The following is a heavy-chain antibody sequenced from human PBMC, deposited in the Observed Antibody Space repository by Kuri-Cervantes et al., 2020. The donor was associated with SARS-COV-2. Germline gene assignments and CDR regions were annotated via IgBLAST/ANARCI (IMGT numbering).Heavy chain of an antibody. D-gene: IGHD3-10*01. CDR3: ARDLAGGYGSGSEFDY. J-gene: IGHJ4*02. CDR1: GITFSSYA. CDR2: ISGSGGST. V-gene: IGHV3-23*01. Sequence: GESLKISCAASGITFSSYAMSWVRQAPGKGLEWVSAISGSGGSTYYADSVKGRFTISRDNSKNTLYLQMNSLRAEDTAVYYCARDLAGGYGSGSEFDYWGQGTLVTVSS.